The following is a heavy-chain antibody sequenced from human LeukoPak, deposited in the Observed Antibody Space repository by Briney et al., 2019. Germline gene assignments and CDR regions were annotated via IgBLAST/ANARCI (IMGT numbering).Heavy chain of an antibody. Sequence: GGSLRLSCAASGFTFSDYYMSWIRQAPGKGLEWVSYISASGDSTHYADSVKGRFTVSRDNSQNSVFLQMNSLRAEDTALYYCARPNSFDIWGQGTMVTVSS. D-gene: IGHD5-24*01. CDR1: GFTFSDYY. CDR3: ARPNSFDI. J-gene: IGHJ3*02. V-gene: IGHV3-11*04. CDR2: ISASGDST.